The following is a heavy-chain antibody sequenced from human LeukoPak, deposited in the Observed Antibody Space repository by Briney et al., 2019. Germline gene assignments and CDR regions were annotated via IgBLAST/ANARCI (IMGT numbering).Heavy chain of an antibody. CDR2: INPSGST. V-gene: IGHV4-4*07. CDR1: GGSISSYT. D-gene: IGHD4/OR15-4a*01. J-gene: IGHJ4*02. CDR3: ARQQLKTMASFDY. Sequence: SETLSLTCTVSGGSISSYTWSWIRLPAGKGLEWIGRINPSGSTNYNPSLKSRITMSLDTSKNQFSLKLNSVTAADTAVYYCARQQLKTMASFDYWGQGTLVTVSS.